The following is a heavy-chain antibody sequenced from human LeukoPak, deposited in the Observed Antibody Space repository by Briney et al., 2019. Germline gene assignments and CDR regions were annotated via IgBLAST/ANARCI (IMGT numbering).Heavy chain of an antibody. V-gene: IGHV4-38-2*02. CDR3: ARAWDDSSGRYYFDY. CDR1: GYSISSGYY. CDR2: IYHSGST. Sequence: SETLSLTCTVSGYSISSGYYWGWIRQPPGKGLEWIGSIYHSGSTYYNPSLKSRVTISVDTSKNQFSLKLSSVTAADTAVYYCARAWDDSSGRYYFDYWGQGTLVTVSS. J-gene: IGHJ4*02. D-gene: IGHD3-22*01.